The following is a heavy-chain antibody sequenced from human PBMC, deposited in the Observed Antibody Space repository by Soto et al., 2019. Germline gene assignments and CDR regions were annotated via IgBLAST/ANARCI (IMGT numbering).Heavy chain of an antibody. CDR3: AKARIRGYCSSTSCYDAFDI. CDR1: GFTFSSYA. J-gene: IGHJ3*02. Sequence: EVQLLESGGGLVQPGGSLRLSCAASGFTFSSYAMSWVRQAPGKGLEWVSAISGSGGSTYYADSVKGRFTISRDNSKNTLYLQMNSLRAEDTAVYYCAKARIRGYCSSTSCYDAFDIWGQGTMVTVSS. V-gene: IGHV3-23*01. D-gene: IGHD2-2*01. CDR2: ISGSGGST.